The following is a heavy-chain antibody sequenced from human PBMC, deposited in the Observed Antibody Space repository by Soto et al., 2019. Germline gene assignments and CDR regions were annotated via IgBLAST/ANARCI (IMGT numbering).Heavy chain of an antibody. J-gene: IGHJ5*02. CDR2: IVVGSGNT. V-gene: IGHV1-58*02. CDR1: GFTFTSSA. Sequence: QMQLVQSGPEVKKPGTSVKLSCKASGFTFTSSAMQWVRQARGQRLEWIGWIVVGSGNTNYAQKFQERVTITRDMSTSTAYMELSSLRSEDTAVYYCAADRATPPYLLGHNWFDPWGEGTLVTVSS. CDR3: AADRATPPYLLGHNWFDP. D-gene: IGHD2-15*01.